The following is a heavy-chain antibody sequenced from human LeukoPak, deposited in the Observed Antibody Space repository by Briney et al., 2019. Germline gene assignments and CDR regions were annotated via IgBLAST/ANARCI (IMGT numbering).Heavy chain of an antibody. CDR3: ARDRRGSGLDY. Sequence: GGSVRLSCAASGFTVSSNYISWVRQAPGEGLEWVSVIYSGGSTYYADSVKGRFTISRHNSKNTLYLQMNSLRAEDTAVYYCARDRRGSGLDYWGQGTLVTVSS. CDR2: IYSGGST. J-gene: IGHJ4*02. V-gene: IGHV3-53*04. D-gene: IGHD6-19*01. CDR1: GFTVSSNY.